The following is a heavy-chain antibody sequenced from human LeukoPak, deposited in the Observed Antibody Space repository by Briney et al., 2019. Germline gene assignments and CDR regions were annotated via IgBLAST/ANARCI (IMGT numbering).Heavy chain of an antibody. CDR1: GYSISSGYY. CDR2: IYHSGST. D-gene: IGHD3-22*01. V-gene: IGHV4-38-2*02. J-gene: IGHJ5*02. Sequence: PSETLSLTCTVSGYSISSGYYWGWIRQPPGKGLEWIGSIYHSGSTNYNPSLKSRVTISVDTSKNQFSLKLSSVTAADTAVYYCARGHHDSSGYYNWFDPWGQGTLVTVSS. CDR3: ARGHHDSSGYYNWFDP.